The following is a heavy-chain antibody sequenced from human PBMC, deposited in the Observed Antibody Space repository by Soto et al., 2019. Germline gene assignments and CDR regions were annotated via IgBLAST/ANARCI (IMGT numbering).Heavy chain of an antibody. Sequence: QVQLQQWGAGLLKPSETLSLTCAVYGGSFSGYYWSWIRQPPGKGLEWIGEINHSGSTNYNPSLKSRVTISVDTSQHQFSLKLSSVTAADTAVYYCARGKGPRYPNHDYWGQGTLVTVSS. CDR2: INHSGST. V-gene: IGHV4-34*01. D-gene: IGHD3-16*02. CDR3: ARGKGPRYPNHDY. CDR1: GGSFSGYY. J-gene: IGHJ4*02.